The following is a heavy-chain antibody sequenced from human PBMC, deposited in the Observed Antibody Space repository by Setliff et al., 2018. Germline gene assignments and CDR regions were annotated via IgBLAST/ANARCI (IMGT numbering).Heavy chain of an antibody. CDR3: ARHGYYDSSGYSNWFDP. CDR1: GYSFSTCW. V-gene: IGHV5-51*01. D-gene: IGHD3-22*01. Sequence: GEFLKISCQGSGYSFSTCWIGWVRQMPGKGLEWMGIIYPGDSITRYSPSFQGQVTISVDKSINTAYLQWSSLRAADTAVYYCARHGYYDSSGYSNWFDPWGQGTLVTVSS. CDR2: IYPGDSIT. J-gene: IGHJ5*02.